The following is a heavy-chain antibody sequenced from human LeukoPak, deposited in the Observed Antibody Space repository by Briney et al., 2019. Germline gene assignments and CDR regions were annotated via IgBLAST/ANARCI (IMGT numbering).Heavy chain of an antibody. Sequence: GGSLRLSCEGSGFPFGSYVMSWVRQAPGKGLEWIAYINHNAEMIFYPDFVKGRFTISRDNPKKSLYLQMNSLRAEDTAVYYCARGNYYGQDYWGQGTLVTVSS. CDR2: INHNAEMI. J-gene: IGHJ4*02. CDR3: ARGNYYGQDY. D-gene: IGHD3-10*01. CDR1: GFPFGSYV. V-gene: IGHV3-48*01.